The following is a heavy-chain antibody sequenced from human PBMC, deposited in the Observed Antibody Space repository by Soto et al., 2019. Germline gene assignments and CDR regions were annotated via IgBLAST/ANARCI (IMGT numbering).Heavy chain of an antibody. Sequence: ASVKVSCKASGYTFTTYTIHWVRQAPGQRLEWMGCINASNGNTNYSQKFQGRVTITRDTSTSTVYMELSSLRSEDTAVYYCAADSEDSSGFPWGQGTLVTVSS. V-gene: IGHV1-3*01. CDR1: GYTFTTYT. CDR2: INASNGNT. CDR3: AADSEDSSGFP. D-gene: IGHD3-22*01. J-gene: IGHJ5*02.